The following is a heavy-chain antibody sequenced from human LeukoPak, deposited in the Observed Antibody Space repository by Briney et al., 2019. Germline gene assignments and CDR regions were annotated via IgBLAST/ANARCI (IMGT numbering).Heavy chain of an antibody. CDR2: ISFDGSNK. J-gene: IGHJ4*02. V-gene: IGHV3-30*04. CDR3: ARDPSPERKWELRSSYFDY. Sequence: PGRTLRLSCAASGFTFSSYAMHWVRQAPGKGLEWVAVISFDGSNKYYADSVKGRFTISRDNSKNTLYLQMNSLRAEDTAVYYCARDPSPERKWELRSSYFDYWGQGTLVTVSP. CDR1: GFTFSSYA. D-gene: IGHD1-26*01.